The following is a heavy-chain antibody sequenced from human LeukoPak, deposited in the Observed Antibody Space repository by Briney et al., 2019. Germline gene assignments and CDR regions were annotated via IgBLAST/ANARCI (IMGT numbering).Heavy chain of an antibody. CDR3: ARNRVPYYYDSSGYSPFDY. Sequence: WASVKVSCKASGYTFTGYYMHWVRQAPGQGLEWMGWINPNSGGTNYAQKFQGRVTMTRDTSISTAYMELSRLRSDDTAAYYCARNRVPYYYDSSGYSPFDYWGQGTLVTVSS. V-gene: IGHV1-2*02. CDR1: GYTFTGYY. J-gene: IGHJ4*02. CDR2: INPNSGGT. D-gene: IGHD3-22*01.